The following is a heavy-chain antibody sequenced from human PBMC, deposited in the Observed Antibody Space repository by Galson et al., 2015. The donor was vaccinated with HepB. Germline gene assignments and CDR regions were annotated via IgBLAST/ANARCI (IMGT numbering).Heavy chain of an antibody. J-gene: IGHJ4*02. V-gene: IGHV1-2*02. Sequence: SVKVSCKASGYIFTDYYLHWVRQAPGQGLEWMGWINPKSGVTYYAQKFQGRVTMTRDTSVSTLYMELGRLRSDDTAVYFCVRDPDTIKGAHFDFWGQGTLLTVSS. CDR3: VRDPDTIKGAHFDF. CDR1: GYIFTDYY. D-gene: IGHD3-9*01. CDR2: INPKSGVT.